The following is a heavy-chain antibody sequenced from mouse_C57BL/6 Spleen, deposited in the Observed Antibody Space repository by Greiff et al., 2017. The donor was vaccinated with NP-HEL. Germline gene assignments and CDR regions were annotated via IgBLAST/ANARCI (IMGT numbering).Heavy chain of an antibody. V-gene: IGHV14-3*01. Sequence: EVQLQQSVAELVRPGASVKLSCTASGFNIKNTYMHWVKQRPEQGLEWIGRIDPATGNTKYAPQFQGKATLTADTSSNTAYLQLSSLTSEDTAIYYCAREEVYDYDGYYFDYWGQGTTLTVSS. CDR1: GFNIKNTY. D-gene: IGHD2-4*01. J-gene: IGHJ2*01. CDR2: IDPATGNT. CDR3: AREEVYDYDGYYFDY.